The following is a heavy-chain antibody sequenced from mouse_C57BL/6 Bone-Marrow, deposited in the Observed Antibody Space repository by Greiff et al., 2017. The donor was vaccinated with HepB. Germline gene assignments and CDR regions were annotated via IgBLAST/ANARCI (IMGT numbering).Heavy chain of an antibody. CDR1: GFSLTSYG. J-gene: IGHJ4*01. Sequence: VQLQESGPGLVQPSQSLSITCTVSGFSLTSYGVHWVRQSPGKGLEWLGVIWRGGSTDYNAAFMSRLGITKDNSKSQVFFKMNSLQADDTAIYYCAKKGIIYYGSSYYAMDYWGQGTSVTVSS. D-gene: IGHD1-1*01. CDR3: AKKGIIYYGSSYYAMDY. CDR2: IWRGGST. V-gene: IGHV2-5*01.